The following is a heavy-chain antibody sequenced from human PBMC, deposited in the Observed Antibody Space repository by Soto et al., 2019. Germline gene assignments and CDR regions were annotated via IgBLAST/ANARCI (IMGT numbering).Heavy chain of an antibody. J-gene: IGHJ4*02. CDR1: GFTFSSYS. D-gene: IGHD3-10*01. CDR3: ARVHYYGAGSYPYYFDY. Sequence: EVQLVESGGDLVQPGGSLRLSCAASGFTFSSYSMNWVRQAPGKGLEWVSYIDRSGSAIYYADSVKGRFATSRDTAKKSLYLQMNSLRVEDTAVYYCARVHYYGAGSYPYYFDYWGQGSLVIVSS. V-gene: IGHV3-48*01. CDR2: IDRSGSAI.